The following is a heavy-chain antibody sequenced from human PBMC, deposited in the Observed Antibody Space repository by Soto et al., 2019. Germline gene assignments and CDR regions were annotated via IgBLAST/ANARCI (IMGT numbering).Heavy chain of an antibody. J-gene: IGHJ2*01. CDR3: ARRTIAHWYFDL. D-gene: IGHD2-2*01. V-gene: IGHV1-8*01. CDR2: MNGNRDNT. Sequence: QVQLEQSGAEVKKPGASVKVSCKASGYTFTSYDINWVRQATGQGLEWMGWMNGNRDNTGCAQKFQSRLTMTRDTSKSTDDMELSSLTSDDTVVYYCARRTIAHWYFDLWGRGTLVTVSS. CDR1: GYTFTSYD.